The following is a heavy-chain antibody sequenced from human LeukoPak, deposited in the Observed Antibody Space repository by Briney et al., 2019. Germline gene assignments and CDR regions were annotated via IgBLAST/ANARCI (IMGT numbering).Heavy chain of an antibody. D-gene: IGHD3-10*01. CDR3: ARGSGFGELSNANYYGMDV. Sequence: SETLSLTCAVYGGSFSGYYWTWIRQPPGKGLEWIGEINHSGSTNYNPSLKSRVTISVDTSKNQFSLKLSSVTAADTAVYYRARGSGFGELSNANYYGMDVWGQGTTVTVSS. J-gene: IGHJ6*02. CDR1: GGSFSGYY. V-gene: IGHV4-34*01. CDR2: INHSGST.